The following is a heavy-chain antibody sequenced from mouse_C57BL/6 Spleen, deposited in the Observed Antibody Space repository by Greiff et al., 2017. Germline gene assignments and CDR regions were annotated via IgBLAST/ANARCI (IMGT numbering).Heavy chain of an antibody. D-gene: IGHD1-1*01. J-gene: IGHJ2*01. CDR3: ARGDCYGSSSYYFDY. CDR2: IDPSDSYT. Sequence: QVQLQQPGAELVMPGASVKLSCKASGYTFTSYWMHWVKQRPGQGLEWIGEIDPSDSYTNYNQKFKGKSTLTVDKSSSTAYMQLSSLTSEDSAVYYCARGDCYGSSSYYFDYWGQGTTLTVSS. CDR1: GYTFTSYW. V-gene: IGHV1-69*01.